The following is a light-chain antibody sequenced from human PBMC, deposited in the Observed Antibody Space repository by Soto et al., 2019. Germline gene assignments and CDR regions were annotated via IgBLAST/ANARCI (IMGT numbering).Light chain of an antibody. CDR3: QKYNSAPWT. Sequence: DLKINQSPSSMSASVGYRVTITCRASQGISNYLAWYQQKPGKVPKLLIYAASTLHSGVPSRFSGSGSGTDFSLTISSLQAEDAATYYCQKYNSAPWTFGRGTKVDIK. J-gene: IGKJ1*01. V-gene: IGKV1-27*01. CDR1: QGISNY. CDR2: AAS.